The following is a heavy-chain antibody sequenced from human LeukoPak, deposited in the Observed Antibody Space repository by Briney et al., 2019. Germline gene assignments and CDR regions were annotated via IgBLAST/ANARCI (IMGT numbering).Heavy chain of an antibody. CDR2: INHSGST. J-gene: IGHJ4*02. V-gene: IGHV4-34*01. CDR1: GGSFSDYY. CDR3: ARHYGLNYYDSTALEY. D-gene: IGHD3-22*01. Sequence: SETLSLTCAVYGGSFSDYYWSWIRQPPGKGLEWIGEINHSGSTNYNPSLKSRVTIAVDTSKNQFSLNLTSVTAADTAVYFCARHYGLNYYDSTALEYWGQGILVTVSS.